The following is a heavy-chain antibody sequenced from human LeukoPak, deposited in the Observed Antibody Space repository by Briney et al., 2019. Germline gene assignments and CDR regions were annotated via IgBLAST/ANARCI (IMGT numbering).Heavy chain of an antibody. CDR1: GDTFSSHD. D-gene: IGHD2-8*02. Sequence: ASVKVSCKASGDTFSSHDVNWVRQAPGHGLEWMGRIIPLLGTANYAQKFQDRVTITADTSTNTVYMELTGLRSDDTAVYYCVRRIYCTGGGTCYDGCFDPWGQGTLVTVSS. CDR2: IIPLLGTA. V-gene: IGHV1-69*04. CDR3: VRRIYCTGGGTCYDGCFDP. J-gene: IGHJ5*02.